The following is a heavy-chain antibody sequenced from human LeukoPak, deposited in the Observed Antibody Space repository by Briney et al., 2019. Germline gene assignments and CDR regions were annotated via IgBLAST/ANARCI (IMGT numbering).Heavy chain of an antibody. V-gene: IGHV3-7*01. Sequence: GGSLRLSCAASGFTFSSYAMSWVRQAPGKGLEWVANIRQHGSETHYVDSVKGRFTISRDNAKNSLYLQMNSLRAEDTAVYYCARDIDRYYADYWGLGTLVTVSS. CDR1: GFTFSSYA. D-gene: IGHD3-3*01. CDR3: ARDIDRYYADY. CDR2: IRQHGSET. J-gene: IGHJ4*02.